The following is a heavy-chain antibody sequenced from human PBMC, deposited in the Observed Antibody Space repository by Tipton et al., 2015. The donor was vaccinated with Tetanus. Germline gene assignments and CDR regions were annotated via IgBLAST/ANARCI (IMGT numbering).Heavy chain of an antibody. CDR1: GDSITSFY. CDR3: ARLTGHSMDVVDYYYFGMDV. V-gene: IGHV4-59*01. CDR2: IYYTGST. J-gene: IGHJ6*02. Sequence: TLSLTCTVSGDSITSFYWSWIRQPPGKGLEWIGYIYYTGSTNYNPSLKSGVTISLDTSKNQFSLKLTSVSAADTAVYYCARLTGHSMDVVDYYYFGMDVWGQGTKVTVSS. D-gene: IGHD2-21*01.